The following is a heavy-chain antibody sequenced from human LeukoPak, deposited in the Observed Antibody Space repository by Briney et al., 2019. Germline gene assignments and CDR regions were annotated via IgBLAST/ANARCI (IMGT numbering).Heavy chain of an antibody. J-gene: IGHJ6*03. Sequence: ASVKVSCKASGYTFTSSVINWVRQATGHRLEWMGWMNPNSGNTGYAQKFQGRVTITRNTSISTAYMELSSLRSEDTAVYYCAREGAAAGTYYYYYMDVWGKGTTVTVSS. V-gene: IGHV1-8*03. CDR3: AREGAAAGTYYYYYMDV. CDR1: GYTFTSSV. D-gene: IGHD6-13*01. CDR2: MNPNSGNT.